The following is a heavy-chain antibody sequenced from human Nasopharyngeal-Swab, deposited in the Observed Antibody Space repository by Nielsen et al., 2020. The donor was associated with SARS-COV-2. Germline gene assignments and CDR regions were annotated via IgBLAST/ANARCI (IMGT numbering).Heavy chain of an antibody. Sequence: WIRQPPGKRLEWIGEIYHSGSTNYNPSLKSRVTISVDKSKNQFSLKLSSVTAADTAVYYCARERLGYCSSTSCYGGERYYYYYYMDVWGKGTTVTVSS. CDR3: ARERLGYCSSTSCYGGERYYYYYYMDV. CDR2: IYHSGST. D-gene: IGHD2-2*01. J-gene: IGHJ6*03. V-gene: IGHV4-4*02.